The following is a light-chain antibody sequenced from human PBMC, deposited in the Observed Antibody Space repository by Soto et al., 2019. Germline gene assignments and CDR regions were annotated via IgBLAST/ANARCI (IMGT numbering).Light chain of an antibody. CDR3: QQRSNWLIT. CDR2: GAS. J-gene: IGKJ5*01. V-gene: IGKV3D-20*02. CDR1: QSVGGD. Sequence: VMTQSPATLSVPPGERATLSCRASQSVGGDLAWYQQKPGQAPRLLIYGASFRATGIPEMFSGRGSGTDFTLTISRLEPEDFAVYYCQQRSNWLITFGPGTRREIK.